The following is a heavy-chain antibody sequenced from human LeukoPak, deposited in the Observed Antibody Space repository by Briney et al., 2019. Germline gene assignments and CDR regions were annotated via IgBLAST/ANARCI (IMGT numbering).Heavy chain of an antibody. Sequence: ASVTVSRMPSGYSFNSYGISWVGQAPGQGLEGMGWISAYHGNTNYAQKLQGRVTMPTDTSTSTAYMELRSLRSDDTDVYYCARDLSYGAYYDILSGSVFGYWGQGTLVTVSS. CDR1: GYSFNSYG. V-gene: IGHV1-18*01. D-gene: IGHD3-9*01. CDR3: ARDLSYGAYYDILSGSVFGY. CDR2: ISAYHGNT. J-gene: IGHJ4*02.